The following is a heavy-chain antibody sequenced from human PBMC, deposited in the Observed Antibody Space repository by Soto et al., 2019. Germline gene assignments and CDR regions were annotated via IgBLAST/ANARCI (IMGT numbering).Heavy chain of an antibody. V-gene: IGHV4-38-2*01. Sequence: SETLSLTCAVSGYSISSAYYWGWVRQSPGMGLEFIGSIRHTGGTYYNPSLNSRVTISAHMSNKQFSLKLTSVTAADTAIYYCAGLKYSQIVSDPADRGSHWFDPWGQGALVTVS. D-gene: IGHD2-2*01. CDR2: IRHTGGT. CDR1: GYSISSAYY. CDR3: AGLKYSQIVSDPADRGSHWFDP. J-gene: IGHJ5*02.